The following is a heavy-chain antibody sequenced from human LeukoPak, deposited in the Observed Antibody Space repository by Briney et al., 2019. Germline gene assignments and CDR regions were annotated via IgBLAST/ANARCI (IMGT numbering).Heavy chain of an antibody. J-gene: IGHJ4*02. CDR3: AKDRQWLVLDY. CDR2: ISYDGSNK. CDR1: GFTFSSYG. Sequence: GGSLRLSCAASGFTFSSYGMHWVRQPPGKGLEWVAVISYDGSNKYYADSVKGRFAISRDNSKNTLYLQMNSLRAEDTAVYYCAKDRQWLVLDYWGQGTLVTVSS. D-gene: IGHD6-19*01. V-gene: IGHV3-30*18.